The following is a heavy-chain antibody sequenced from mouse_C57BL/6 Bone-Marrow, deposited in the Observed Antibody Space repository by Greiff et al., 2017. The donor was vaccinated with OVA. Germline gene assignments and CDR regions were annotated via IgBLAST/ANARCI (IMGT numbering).Heavy chain of an antibody. CDR3: ARSYYGSSRSYWYFDV. CDR1: GYTFTSYW. D-gene: IGHD1-1*01. Sequence: QVHVKQPGAELVKPGASVKLSCKASGYTFTSYWMHWVKQRPGRGLEWIGRIDPNSGGTKYNEKFKSKATLTVDKPSSTAYMQLSSLTSEDSAVYYCARSYYGSSRSYWYFDVWGTGTTVTVSS. V-gene: IGHV1-72*01. CDR2: IDPNSGGT. J-gene: IGHJ1*03.